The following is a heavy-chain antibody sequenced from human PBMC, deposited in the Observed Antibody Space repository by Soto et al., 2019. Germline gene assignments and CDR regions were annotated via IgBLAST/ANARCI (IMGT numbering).Heavy chain of an antibody. D-gene: IGHD2-8*01. CDR3: ARSEKYSTTYGLFGL. J-gene: IGHJ5*02. CDR2: IYYRWST. V-gene: IGHV4-31*03. CDR1: GASISSGFYY. Sequence: QVQLQESGPGLVKPSQTLSLTCTVSGASISSGFYYWTWIRQFPGKGLEWIGYIYYRWSTYYNPSLKNRLTMSIDTSKNQFSLKLTSVTAADTPVYYSARSEKYSTTYGLFGLWGQGTQVAVSS.